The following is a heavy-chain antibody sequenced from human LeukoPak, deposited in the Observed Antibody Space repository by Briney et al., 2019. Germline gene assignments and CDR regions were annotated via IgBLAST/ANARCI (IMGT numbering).Heavy chain of an antibody. CDR1: GFTFSSYA. D-gene: IGHD3-3*01. Sequence: GGSLRLSCAASGFTFSSYAMSWVRQAPGKGLEWVSAISGSGGSTYYADSVKGRFTISRDNSKNTLYLQMNSLRAEDTAVYYCAKERVVTFVGVYYFDYWGQGTLVTVSS. J-gene: IGHJ4*02. CDR2: ISGSGGST. V-gene: IGHV3-23*01. CDR3: AKERVVTFVGVYYFDY.